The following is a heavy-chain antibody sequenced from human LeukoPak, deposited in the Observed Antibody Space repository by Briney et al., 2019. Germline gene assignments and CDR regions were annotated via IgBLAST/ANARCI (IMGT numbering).Heavy chain of an antibody. J-gene: IGHJ6*02. CDR3: AKDIKQQLAKGPKENYYYYYGMDV. CDR2: ISYDGSNK. V-gene: IGHV3-30*18. CDR1: GFTFSSYG. Sequence: PGGSLKLSCAASGFTFSSYGMHWVRQAPGKGLEWVAVISYDGSNKYYADPVKGRFTISRDNSKNTLYLQMNSLRAEDTAVYYCAKDIKQQLAKGPKENYYYYYGMDVWGQGTTVTVSS. D-gene: IGHD6-13*01.